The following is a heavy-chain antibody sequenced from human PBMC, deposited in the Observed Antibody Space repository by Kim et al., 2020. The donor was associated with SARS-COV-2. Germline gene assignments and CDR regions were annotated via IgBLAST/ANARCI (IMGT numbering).Heavy chain of an antibody. CDR1: GFTFSSYG. CDR2: IAYDGSNK. V-gene: IGHV3-30*18. J-gene: IGHJ6*01. D-gene: IGHD3-10*01. CDR3: AKESGAGSYYAWTYYYYGRDV. Sequence: GGSLRLSCAASGFTFSSYGMHWVRQAPGKGLEWVAVIAYDGSNKYYADSVKGRFTISRDNSKNTLYLQMNSLRAEDTAVYYCAKESGAGSYYAWTYYYYGRDVWGEGNTVTVSS.